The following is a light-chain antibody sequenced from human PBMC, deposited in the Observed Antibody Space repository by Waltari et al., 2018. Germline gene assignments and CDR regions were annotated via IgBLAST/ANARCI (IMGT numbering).Light chain of an antibody. V-gene: IGLV1-40*01. Sequence: QSVLTQPPSVSGAPGQRVTISCTGGSSNIGADYDVHWYQQLPGTAPKLLIFDTSNRPRGLPTRFSCSKSGNSAFLAITGLQPEDEADYYCQSYDSSLSGWRVFGTGTKVTVL. CDR3: QSYDSSLSGWRV. CDR1: SSNIGADYD. J-gene: IGLJ1*01. CDR2: DTS.